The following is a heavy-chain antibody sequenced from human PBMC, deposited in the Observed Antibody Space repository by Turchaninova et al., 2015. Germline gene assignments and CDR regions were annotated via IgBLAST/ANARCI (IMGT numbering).Heavy chain of an antibody. CDR3: ARDRCSSTSCYTPGFDP. CDR2: IYYSGST. V-gene: IGHV4-31*03. J-gene: IGHJ5*02. D-gene: IGHD2-2*02. Sequence: QVQLQESGPGLVKPSQTLSLTCTVSGASISSGGYYWSWISKHPGKGLEWLGYIYYSGSTYSNPSLKSRVTISVDTSRNLFSLKLSSVTAADTAVYYCARDRCSSTSCYTPGFDPWGQGTLVTVSS. CDR1: GASISSGGYY.